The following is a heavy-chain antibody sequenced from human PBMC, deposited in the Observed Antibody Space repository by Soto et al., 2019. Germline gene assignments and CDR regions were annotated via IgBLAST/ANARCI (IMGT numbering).Heavy chain of an antibody. CDR1: GYTFTSYD. D-gene: IGHD2-15*01. J-gene: IGHJ4*02. V-gene: IGHV1-8*01. CDR3: ARGNEYGGNFDY. Sequence: QVQLVQSGAEVKKPGASVKVSCKASGYTFTSYDINWVRQATGQGLESMGWMNPNSGNTGYAQKFQVRVTMTRNTSRSTAYMEMRSLRSEDTAVYYCARGNEYGGNFDYWGQRTLVTVSS. CDR2: MNPNSGNT.